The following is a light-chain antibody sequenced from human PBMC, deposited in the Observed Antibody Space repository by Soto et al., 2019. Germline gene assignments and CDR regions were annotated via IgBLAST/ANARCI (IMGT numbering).Light chain of an antibody. CDR3: QQYNNWPPYT. Sequence: EIVMSQSPVTPSVSPGERVTLSCRASQSVSSNLAWYQRKPGQAPSLLIYGASSRATGIPDRFSGSGSGTEFTLTISRLEPEDFAVYYCQQYNNWPPYTFGQGTKVDIK. V-gene: IGKV3D-15*01. CDR1: QSVSSN. CDR2: GAS. J-gene: IGKJ2*01.